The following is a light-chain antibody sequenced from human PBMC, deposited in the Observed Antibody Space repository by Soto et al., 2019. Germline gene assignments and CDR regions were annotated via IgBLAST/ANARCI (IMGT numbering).Light chain of an antibody. CDR3: SSYRSSSKRV. CDR1: SSDVGGYNY. CDR2: DVS. Sequence: QSALTQPASVSGSPGQSITISCTGTSSDVGGYNYVSWYQQHPGKAPKLMIYDVSNRPSGVSNRFSGSKYGNTASLTISGLQAEDEADYYCSSYRSSSKRVFGTGTKLTVL. J-gene: IGLJ1*01. V-gene: IGLV2-14*03.